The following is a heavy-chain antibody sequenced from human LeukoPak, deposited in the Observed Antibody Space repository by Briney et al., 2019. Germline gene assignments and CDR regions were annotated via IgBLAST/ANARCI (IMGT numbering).Heavy chain of an antibody. CDR3: ARGPSWYYNY. Sequence: PSETLSLTCVVYGESISGYYWSWIRQPPGKGLEWIGEINQSGSTNYNPSLESRVTISVDTSKNQFSLNLSSVTAADTAVYYCARGPSWYYNYWGQGTLVTVSS. CDR2: INQSGST. J-gene: IGHJ4*02. V-gene: IGHV4-34*01. CDR1: GESISGYY. D-gene: IGHD6-6*01.